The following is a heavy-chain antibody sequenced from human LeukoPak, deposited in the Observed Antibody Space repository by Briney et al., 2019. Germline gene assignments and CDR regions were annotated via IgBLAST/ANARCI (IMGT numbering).Heavy chain of an antibody. CDR3: ARDRLEITFGGVIVASEKDLCFDY. V-gene: IGHV1-69*05. CDR1: GGTFSSYA. J-gene: IGHJ4*02. D-gene: IGHD3-16*02. CDR2: IIPIFGTA. Sequence: ASVKVSCKASGGTFSSYAISWVRQAPGQGLEWMGRIIPIFGTANYAQKFQGRVTTTTDESTSTAYMELSSLRSEDTAVYYCARDRLEITFGGVIVASEKDLCFDYWGQGTLVTVSS.